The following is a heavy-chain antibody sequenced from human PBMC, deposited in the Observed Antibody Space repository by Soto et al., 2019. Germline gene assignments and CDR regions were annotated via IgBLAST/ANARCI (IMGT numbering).Heavy chain of an antibody. CDR1: GGSFSGYY. CDR2: INHSGST. CDR3: ARGKSGYYDTRSRRYFDL. V-gene: IGHV4-34*01. J-gene: IGHJ2*01. D-gene: IGHD3-22*01. Sequence: QVQLQQWGAGLLKPSETLSLTCAVYGGSFSGYYWSWIRQPPGKGLEWIGEINHSGSTNYNPSLKSRVTISVDTSKNKFSLKLSSVTAADTAVYYCARGKSGYYDTRSRRYFDLWGRGTLVTVSS.